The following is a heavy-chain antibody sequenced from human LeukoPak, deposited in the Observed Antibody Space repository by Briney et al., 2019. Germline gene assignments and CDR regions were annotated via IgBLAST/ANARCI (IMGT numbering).Heavy chain of an antibody. CDR3: ATKGAATPYYYYGMDV. D-gene: IGHD2-15*01. CDR1: GGSISSGGYY. CDR2: IYYGGSS. V-gene: IGHV4-31*03. J-gene: IGHJ6*02. Sequence: SQTLSLTCTVSGGSISSGGYYWSWIRQHPGKGLEWIGYIYYGGSSYYNPSLKSRAVISIDTSKNQFSLKLSSLTAADTAVYYCATKGAATPYYYYGMDVWGQGTTVTVS.